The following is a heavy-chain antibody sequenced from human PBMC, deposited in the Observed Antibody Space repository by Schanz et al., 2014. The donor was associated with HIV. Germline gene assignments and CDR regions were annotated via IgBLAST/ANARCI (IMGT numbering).Heavy chain of an antibody. Sequence: QVQLVQSGAEVKKPGASVKVSCKASGYTFTSYGISWVRQAPGQGLEWMGWISGYNGNTNYAQKLQGRVTMTTDTSTSIAYMELRSLRFDDTAVYYCARGDILTGLYPYYFDSWGQGTLVTVSS. V-gene: IGHV1-18*01. CDR2: ISGYNGNT. D-gene: IGHD3-9*01. CDR1: GYTFTSYG. CDR3: ARGDILTGLYPYYFDS. J-gene: IGHJ4*02.